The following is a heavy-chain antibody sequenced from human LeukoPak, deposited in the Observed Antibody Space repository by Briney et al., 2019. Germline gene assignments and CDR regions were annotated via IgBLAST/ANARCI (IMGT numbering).Heavy chain of an antibody. Sequence: PSETLSLTCTVSGGSISSYYWSWIRQPPGKGLEWIGYIYYSGSTKYNPSLKSRVTISVDTSKNQFSLKLTSVTAADTAVYYCAREWNWFDPWGQGTLVTVSS. CDR3: AREWNWFDP. J-gene: IGHJ5*02. CDR2: IYYSGST. CDR1: GGSISSYY. V-gene: IGHV4-59*01.